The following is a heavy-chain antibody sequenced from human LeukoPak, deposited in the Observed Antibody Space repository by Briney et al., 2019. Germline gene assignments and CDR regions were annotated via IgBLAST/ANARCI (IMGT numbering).Heavy chain of an antibody. CDR2: ISSSSSYI. V-gene: IGHV3-21*01. CDR1: GFTFSSYS. CDR3: AREALSCGGDCLDY. J-gene: IGHJ4*02. Sequence: GGSLRLSCAASGFTFSSYSMNWVRQAPGKGLEWVSSISSSSSYIYYADSVKGRFTISRDNAKNSLYLQMNSLRAEDTAVYYCAREALSCGGDCLDYWGQGTLVTVSS. D-gene: IGHD2-21*02.